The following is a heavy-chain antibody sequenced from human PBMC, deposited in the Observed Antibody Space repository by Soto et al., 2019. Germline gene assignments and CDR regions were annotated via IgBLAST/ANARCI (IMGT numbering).Heavy chain of an antibody. Sequence: GGSLRLSCAASGFTFSDYSMNWVRQAPGKGLEWVSSISSSSSYIYYADSVKGRFTISRDNAKNSLYLQMNSLRAEDTAVYCYAGGMIRSYDGGANCFDSWGQGTLVTVSS. V-gene: IGHV3-21*01. CDR3: AGGMIRSYDGGANCFDS. CDR2: ISSSSSYI. CDR1: GFTFSDYS. D-gene: IGHD3-10*01. J-gene: IGHJ4*02.